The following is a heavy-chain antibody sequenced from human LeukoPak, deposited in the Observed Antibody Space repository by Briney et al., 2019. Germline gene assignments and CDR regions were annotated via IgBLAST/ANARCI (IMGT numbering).Heavy chain of an antibody. CDR3: ARMVRGVIMPFDY. CDR2: INPNSGGT. V-gene: IGHV1-2*02. CDR1: GYTFTGYY. J-gene: IGHJ4*02. Sequence: GASVKVSCKASGYTFTGYYMHWVRQAPGQGLEWMGWINPNSGGTNYAQKFQGRVTKTRDTSISTAYMELSRLRSDDTAVYYCARMVRGVIMPFDYWGQGTLVTVSS. D-gene: IGHD3-10*01.